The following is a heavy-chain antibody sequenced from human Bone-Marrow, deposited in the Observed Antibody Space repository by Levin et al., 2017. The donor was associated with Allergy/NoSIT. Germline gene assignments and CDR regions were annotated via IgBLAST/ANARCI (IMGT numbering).Heavy chain of an antibody. CDR1: GFTFSSYD. CDR2: TWYDGSVE. J-gene: IGHJ4*02. Sequence: PTGGSLRLSCATSGFTFSSYDIHWVRQAPGRGLEWVAATWYDGSVEYYADSVKGRFTISRDNSKNAVFLQMNSLRAEDTGVYYCARDEGPYGNYFEYWGQGTLVTVSS. D-gene: IGHD1-26*01. CDR3: ARDEGPYGNYFEY. V-gene: IGHV3-33*01.